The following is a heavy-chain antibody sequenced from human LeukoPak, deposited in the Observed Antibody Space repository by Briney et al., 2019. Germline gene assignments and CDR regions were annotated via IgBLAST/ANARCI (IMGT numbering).Heavy chain of an antibody. V-gene: IGHV1-58*01. D-gene: IGHD2-2*01. J-gene: IGHJ6*03. CDR1: GFTFPSST. CDR3: ARDLRYCSSTSCSYYYYYYMDV. Sequence: GASVKVSCKASGFTFPSSTVQWVRQARGQRLEWIGWIVVGSGYTNYAQKFQERVTITRDMSTSTAYMELSSLRSEDTAVYYCARDLRYCSSTSCSYYYYYYMDVWGKGTTVTVSS. CDR2: IVVGSGYT.